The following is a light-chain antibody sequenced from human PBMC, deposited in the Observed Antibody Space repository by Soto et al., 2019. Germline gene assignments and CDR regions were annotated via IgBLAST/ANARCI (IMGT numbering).Light chain of an antibody. CDR1: YGSVATNYY. Sequence: QAVVTQEPSFSVSPGRTVTLTCGLTYGSVATNYYATWYQQTPGQAPRPLIYNTNIRSSGVPDRFSGSILGNKAALTITGAQAEDESDYYCGLYVREGILVFGGGTKLTVL. CDR3: GLYVREGILV. V-gene: IGLV8-61*01. CDR2: NTN. J-gene: IGLJ3*02.